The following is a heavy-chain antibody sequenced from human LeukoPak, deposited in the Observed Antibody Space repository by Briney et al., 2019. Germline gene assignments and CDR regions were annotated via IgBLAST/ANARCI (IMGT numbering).Heavy chain of an antibody. CDR2: VKGRGATT. CDR1: GFTFSDYA. J-gene: IGHJ6*03. D-gene: IGHD7-27*01. V-gene: IGHV3-23*01. Sequence: PGGSLRLSCAASGFASGFTFSDYAVSWVRQAPGKGPEWVASVKGRGATTYYADSVRGRFTISRDNSKNTLYLQMISLGADDTAIFFCAKAPATGEGYYFYYMDVWGKGTTVTVSS. CDR3: AKAPATGEGYYFYYMDV.